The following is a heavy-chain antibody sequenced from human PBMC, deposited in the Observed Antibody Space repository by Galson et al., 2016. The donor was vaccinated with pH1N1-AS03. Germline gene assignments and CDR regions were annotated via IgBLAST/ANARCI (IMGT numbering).Heavy chain of an antibody. Sequence: SVKVSCKASGGTLNNYAVNWVRQAPGQWLEWMGWINTYNGHTNYAQKFQDRVTMTTDTTTSTAYMELRSLRSDDTAVYYCARDLGNCTTTGCQREWFDPWGQGTPVTVSS. CDR2: INTYNGHT. J-gene: IGHJ5*02. V-gene: IGHV1-18*01. CDR1: GGTLNNYA. CDR3: ARDLGNCTTTGCQREWFDP. D-gene: IGHD2-2*01.